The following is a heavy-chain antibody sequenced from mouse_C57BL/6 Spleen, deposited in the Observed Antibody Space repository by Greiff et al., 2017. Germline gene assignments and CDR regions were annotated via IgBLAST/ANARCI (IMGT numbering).Heavy chain of an antibody. CDR2: IRYDGSN. CDR1: GYSITSGYY. V-gene: IGHV3-6*01. Sequence: EVQLVESGPGLVKPSQSLSLTCSVTGYSITSGYYWNWIRQFPGNKLEWMGFIRYDGSNNYNPSFKNRISITGDTSKTQFFLKLNSVTTEYTATYYCARGDNEDAMDYWGQGTSVTVSA. D-gene: IGHD1-3*01. J-gene: IGHJ4*01. CDR3: ARGDNEDAMDY.